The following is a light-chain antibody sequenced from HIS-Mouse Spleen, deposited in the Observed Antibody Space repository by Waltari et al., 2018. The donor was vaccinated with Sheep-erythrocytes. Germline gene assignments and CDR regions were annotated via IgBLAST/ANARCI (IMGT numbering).Light chain of an antibody. Sequence: DVVMTQSPLSLPVTLGQPASISCRSSQSLVHSDGNTYLNWFQQSPGQSPRRLIYKVSNRDSGVPDRVSGSGSGTDFTLKISRVEAEDVGVYYCMQGTHWPPYTFGQGTKVDIK. CDR3: MQGTHWPPYT. V-gene: IGKV2-30*02. CDR2: KVS. J-gene: IGKJ2*01. CDR1: QSLVHSDGNTY.